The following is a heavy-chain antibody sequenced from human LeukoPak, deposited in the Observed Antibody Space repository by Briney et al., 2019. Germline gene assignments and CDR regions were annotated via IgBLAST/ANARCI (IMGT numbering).Heavy chain of an antibody. Sequence: QTGGSLRHSCAASGFTVSSNYMSWVRQAPGKGLEWVSVIYSGGSTYYADSVKGRFTISRDNSKNTLYLQMNSLRAEDTAVYYCARTTIFGVVNNDYWGQGTLVTVSS. CDR3: ARTTIFGVVNNDY. CDR2: IYSGGST. D-gene: IGHD3-3*01. CDR1: GFTVSSNY. J-gene: IGHJ4*02. V-gene: IGHV3-66*01.